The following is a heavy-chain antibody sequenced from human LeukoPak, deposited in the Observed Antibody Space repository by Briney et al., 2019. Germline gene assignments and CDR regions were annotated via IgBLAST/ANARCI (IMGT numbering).Heavy chain of an antibody. V-gene: IGHV3-64*02. J-gene: IGHJ6*03. D-gene: IGHD1-26*01. Sequence: GGSLRLSCAASGFTFSDYTIHGVRQAPGKRLQSVSAITRKGAYTHYADSVKGRFTISRDNSRNAVFLQMGGLRIEDMAVYYCARVKMGATVSDYYYYYMDVWGKGTTVTVSS. CDR3: ARVKMGATVSDYYYYYMDV. CDR1: GFTFSDYT. CDR2: ITRKGAYT.